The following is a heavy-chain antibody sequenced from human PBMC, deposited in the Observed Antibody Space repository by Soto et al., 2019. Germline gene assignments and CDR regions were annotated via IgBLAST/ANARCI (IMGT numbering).Heavy chain of an antibody. D-gene: IGHD3-10*01. CDR1: GFTFSSYA. J-gene: IGHJ4*02. Sequence: GSLRLSCAASGFTFSSYAMSWFRQAPGKGLEWVSAISGSGGSTYYADSVKGRFTISRDNSKNTLYLQMNSLRAEDTAVYYCAKTPTMVRGAVVDYWGQGTLVTAPQ. V-gene: IGHV3-23*01. CDR2: ISGSGGST. CDR3: AKTPTMVRGAVVDY.